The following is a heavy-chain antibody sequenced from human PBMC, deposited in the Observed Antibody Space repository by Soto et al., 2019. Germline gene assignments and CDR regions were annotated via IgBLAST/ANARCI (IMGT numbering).Heavy chain of an antibody. Sequence: EPLEISXEGSAYSFTKPLVAGVRHMPGKDLDWMGIIYPGDSDTRYSQSSQGQVLISAAKSITTAYLQWSRLKASATAMYYCATIVNMRISGQNSDDWGQGTPVTVSS. CDR3: ATIVNMRISGQNSDD. CDR2: IYPGDSDT. CDR1: AYSFTKPL. D-gene: IGHD1-26*01. J-gene: IGHJ4*02. V-gene: IGHV5-51*01.